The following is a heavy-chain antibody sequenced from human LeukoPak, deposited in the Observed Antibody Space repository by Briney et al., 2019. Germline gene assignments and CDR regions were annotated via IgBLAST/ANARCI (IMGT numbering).Heavy chain of an antibody. J-gene: IGHJ3*02. D-gene: IGHD3-22*01. CDR1: GFTFSSYS. CDR2: ISSSSSYI. Sequence: PGGSLRLSCAASGFTFSSYSMNWVRQAPGKGLEWVSSISSSSSYIYYADSVKGRFTISRDNAKNSLYLQMNSLRAEDTAVYYCARELYDSSGSNAFDIWGQGTMVTVSS. V-gene: IGHV3-21*04. CDR3: ARELYDSSGSNAFDI.